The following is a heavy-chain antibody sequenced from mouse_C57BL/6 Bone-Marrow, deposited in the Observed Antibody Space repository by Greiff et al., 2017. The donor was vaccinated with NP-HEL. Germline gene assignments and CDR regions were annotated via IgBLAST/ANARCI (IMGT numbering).Heavy chain of an antibody. Sequence: EVQLVESGGGLVQPGGSLKLSCAASGFTFSDYYMYWVRQTPEKRLEWVAYISNGGGSTYYPDTVKGRFTISRDNAKNTLYLQMSRLKSEDTAMYYCAIEGPWFAYWGQGTLVTVSA. CDR3: AIEGPWFAY. CDR1: GFTFSDYY. J-gene: IGHJ3*01. V-gene: IGHV5-12*01. CDR2: ISNGGGST.